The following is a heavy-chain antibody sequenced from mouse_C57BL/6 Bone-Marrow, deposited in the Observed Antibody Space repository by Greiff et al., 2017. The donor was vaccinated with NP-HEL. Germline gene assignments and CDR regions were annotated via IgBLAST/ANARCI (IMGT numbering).Heavy chain of an antibody. CDR3: ARQDYYGSSYEDY. CDR2: ISSGGSYT. V-gene: IGHV5-6*01. CDR1: GFTFSSYG. D-gene: IGHD1-1*01. Sequence: EVQVVESGGDLVKPGGSLKLSCAASGFTFSSYGMSWVRQTPDKRLEWVATISSGGSYTYYPASVKGRFTISRDNAKNTLYLQMSSLKSEDTAMYYCARQDYYGSSYEDYWGQGTTLTVSS. J-gene: IGHJ2*01.